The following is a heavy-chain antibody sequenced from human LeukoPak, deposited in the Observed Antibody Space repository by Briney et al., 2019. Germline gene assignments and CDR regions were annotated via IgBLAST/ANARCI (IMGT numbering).Heavy chain of an antibody. J-gene: IGHJ4*02. Sequence: GGSLRLSCAASGFTFGSYGMHWVRQAPGKGLEWVTFIRHDGSNKYYADSVKGRFTISRDSSKNTLYLQMNTLRAEDTAVYYCAKGVKHIVVLTAQHYFDYWGQGTLVTVSS. CDR1: GFTFGSYG. CDR2: IRHDGSNK. D-gene: IGHD2-21*02. CDR3: AKGVKHIVVLTAQHYFDY. V-gene: IGHV3-30*02.